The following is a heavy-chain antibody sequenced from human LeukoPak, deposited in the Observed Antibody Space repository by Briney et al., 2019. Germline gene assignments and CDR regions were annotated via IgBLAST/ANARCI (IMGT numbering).Heavy chain of an antibody. CDR1: GGTFSSYA. CDR3: ARGQSSNFWSGHPGDWFDP. CDR2: IIPILGIA. J-gene: IGHJ5*02. V-gene: IGHV1-69*04. Sequence: ASVKVSCEASGGTFSSYAISWVRQAPGQGLEWMGRIIPILGIANYAQKFQGRVTITADKSTSTAYMELSSLRSEDTAVYYCARGQSSNFWSGHPGDWFDPWGQGTLVTVSS. D-gene: IGHD3-3*01.